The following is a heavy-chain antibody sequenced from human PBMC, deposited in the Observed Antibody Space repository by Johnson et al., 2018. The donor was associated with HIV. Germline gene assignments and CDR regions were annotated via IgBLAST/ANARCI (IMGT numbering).Heavy chain of an antibody. CDR2: IWYDGNNK. Sequence: QLVESGGGLAQPGGSLRLYCAASGFTFSFYGMHWVRQAPGKGLEWVAVIWYDGNNKYYADSVKGRFTISRDNSKNTLYLQMNSLRAEDTAVYYCAKDRGSPGIPAAFDIWGQGTMVTVSS. J-gene: IGHJ3*02. V-gene: IGHV3-33*03. D-gene: IGHD1-26*01. CDR3: AKDRGSPGIPAAFDI. CDR1: GFTFSFYG.